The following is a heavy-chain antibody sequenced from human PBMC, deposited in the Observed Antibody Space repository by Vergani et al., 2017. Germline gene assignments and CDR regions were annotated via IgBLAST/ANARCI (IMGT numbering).Heavy chain of an antibody. J-gene: IGHJ6*02. D-gene: IGHD5-12*01. CDR1: GFTFSSYG. CDR2: ISYDGSNK. V-gene: IGHV3-30*18. Sequence: QVQLVESGGGVVQPGRSLRLSCAASGFTFSSYGMHWVRQAPGKGLEWVAVISYDGSNKYYADSVKGRFTISRENSKNTLYLQMNSLRAEDTAVYYCPKVRAVATPRRTIYYYGMDVWGQGTTVTVSS. CDR3: PKVRAVATPRRTIYYYGMDV.